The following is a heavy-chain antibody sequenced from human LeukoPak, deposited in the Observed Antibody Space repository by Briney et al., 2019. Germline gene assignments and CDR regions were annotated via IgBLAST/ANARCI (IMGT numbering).Heavy chain of an antibody. J-gene: IGHJ4*02. CDR3: AKDPIAAAGRNY. D-gene: IGHD6-13*01. Sequence: GGSLRLSRAASGFTVGSNYMSWVRQAPGKGLEWVSVIYSGGSTYYADSVKGRFTISRDNSKNTLYLQMNSLRAEDTAVYYCAKDPIAAAGRNYWGQGTLVTVSS. CDR1: GFTVGSNY. CDR2: IYSGGST. V-gene: IGHV3-53*01.